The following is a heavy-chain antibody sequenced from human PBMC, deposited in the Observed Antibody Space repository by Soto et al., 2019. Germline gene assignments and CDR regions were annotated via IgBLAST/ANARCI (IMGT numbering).Heavy chain of an antibody. CDR2: ISSSSSYI. CDR3: VRDGGGGIAAPRPIYYYYGMDV. J-gene: IGHJ6*02. CDR1: GFTFSSYS. D-gene: IGHD6-25*01. Sequence: GVSLILSCAASGFTFSSYSMNWVRQAPGKGLEWVSSISSSSSYIYYADSVKGRFTISRDNAKNSLYLQMNSLRAEDTAVYYCVRDGGGGIAAPRPIYYYYGMDVWGQGTTVRVFS. V-gene: IGHV3-21*01.